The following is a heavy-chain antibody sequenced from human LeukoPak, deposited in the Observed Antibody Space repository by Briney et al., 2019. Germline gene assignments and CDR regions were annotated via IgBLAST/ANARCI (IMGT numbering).Heavy chain of an antibody. CDR1: GYTFTRYD. D-gene: IGHD3-10*01. J-gene: IGHJ4*02. V-gene: IGHV1-8*01. CDR3: ARIPVGETLPYYFDY. CDR2: MNPNSGNT. Sequence: GASVKVSCKASGYTFTRYDINWVRQATGQGLEWMGWMNPNSGNTGYAQKFQSRVTMTRNTSISTAYMELSSLRSDDTAVYYCARIPVGETLPYYFDYWGQGTLVTVSS.